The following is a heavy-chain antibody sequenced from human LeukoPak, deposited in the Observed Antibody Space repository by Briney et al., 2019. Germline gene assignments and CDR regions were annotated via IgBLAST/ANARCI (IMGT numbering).Heavy chain of an antibody. D-gene: IGHD2-2*01. CDR2: IASDGSST. J-gene: IGHJ4*02. Sequence: GGSLRLSCAASGFTFSSYWMNWVRQAPGKGLVWVSRIASDGSSTTYADSVKGRFSISRDNAKNTLYLQMNSLRAEDTAVYYCARDDSSTNWGFDYWGQGTLVTVSS. V-gene: IGHV3-74*01. CDR3: ARDDSSTNWGFDY. CDR1: GFTFSSYW.